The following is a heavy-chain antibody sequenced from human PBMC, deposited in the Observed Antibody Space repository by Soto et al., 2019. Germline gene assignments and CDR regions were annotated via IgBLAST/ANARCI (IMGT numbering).Heavy chain of an antibody. J-gene: IGHJ4*02. V-gene: IGHV1-58*01. CDR3: AADGTAAAGDFDY. D-gene: IGHD6-13*01. Sequence: GASVKVSCKASGFTFTSSAVQWVRQARGQRLEWIGWIVVGSGNTNYAQKFQERVTITRDMSTSTAYMELSSLRSDDTAVYYCAADGTAAAGDFDYWGQGTLVTVSS. CDR2: IVVGSGNT. CDR1: GFTFTSSA.